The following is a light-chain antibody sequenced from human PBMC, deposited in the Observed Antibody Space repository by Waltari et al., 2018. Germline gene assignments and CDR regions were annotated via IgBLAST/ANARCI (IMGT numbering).Light chain of an antibody. V-gene: IGKV3-20*01. Sequence: EILLTQSPGTLSSSPAERATLHCRASQCISSNYLAWYQQKPGQAPRLLIYGASSRATGIPDRFSGSGYDTDFTLTVSRLESEDFGVYYCQQYGSSPLTFGQGTKVEIK. CDR2: GAS. J-gene: IGKJ2*01. CDR1: QCISSNY. CDR3: QQYGSSPLT.